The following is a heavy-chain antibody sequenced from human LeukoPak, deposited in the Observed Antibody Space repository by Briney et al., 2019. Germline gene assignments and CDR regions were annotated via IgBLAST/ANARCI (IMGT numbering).Heavy chain of an antibody. V-gene: IGHV3-23*01. CDR2: ISGSGGST. CDR3: AKAGPKSSGWSYYYYYGMDV. D-gene: IGHD6-19*01. J-gene: IGHJ6*02. CDR1: GFTFSSYA. Sequence: PGGSLRLSCAASGFTFSSYAMSWVRQAPGKGLEWVSAISGSGGSTYYADSVKGRFTISRDNSKNTLYLQMNSLRAEDTAVYYCAKAGPKSSGWSYYYYYGMDVWGQGTTVTVSS.